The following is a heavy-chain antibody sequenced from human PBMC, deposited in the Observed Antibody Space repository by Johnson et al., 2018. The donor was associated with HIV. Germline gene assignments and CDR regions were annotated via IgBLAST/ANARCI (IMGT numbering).Heavy chain of an antibody. Sequence: MLLVVSGGGLVQPGGSLRLSCAASGFTFSSYAMHWVRQPPGKGLEWVSYISGSGGSTGYADSVKGRFTISRDNAKNSLYLQMNSLRAEDTALYYCARAHPFYGGNSEGAFDIWGQGTMVTVSS. CDR3: ARAHPFYGGNSEGAFDI. CDR1: GFTFSSYA. J-gene: IGHJ3*02. CDR2: ISGSGGST. V-gene: IGHV3-48*04. D-gene: IGHD4-23*01.